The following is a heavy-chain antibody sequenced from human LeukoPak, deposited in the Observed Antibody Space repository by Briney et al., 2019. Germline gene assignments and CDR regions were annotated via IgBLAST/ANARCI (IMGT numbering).Heavy chain of an antibody. CDR1: EFMFDDYA. D-gene: IGHD5-24*01. Sequence: PGGSLRLSCAASEFMFDDYAMHWVRQVPGRGLEWVSLISGDAVSSFYADSVRGRFTISRDNNNNSLSLQMHSLTSEDTAFYYCAREQFSHTSNFFDNWGQGILVTVSS. CDR2: ISGDAVSS. J-gene: IGHJ4*02. V-gene: IGHV3-43*02. CDR3: AREQFSHTSNFFDN.